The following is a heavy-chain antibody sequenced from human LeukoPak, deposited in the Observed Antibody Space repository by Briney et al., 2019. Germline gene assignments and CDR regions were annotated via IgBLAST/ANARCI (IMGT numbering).Heavy chain of an antibody. V-gene: IGHV3-73*01. CDR2: IRSKANNYAT. CDR3: TGDNFDSSVKFDY. D-gene: IGHD3-22*01. J-gene: IGHJ4*02. Sequence: GGSLRLSCVVSGFTFSGSVVHWVRQASGKGLEWVGRIRSKANNYATAYAASVKGRFTISRDDSKNTAYLQMNSLKTEDTAVYYCTGDNFDSSVKFDYWGQGTLVTVSS. CDR1: GFTFSGSV.